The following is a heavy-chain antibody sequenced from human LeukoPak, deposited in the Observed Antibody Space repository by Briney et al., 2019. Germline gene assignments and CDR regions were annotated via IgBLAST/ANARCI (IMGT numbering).Heavy chain of an antibody. Sequence: GASVKVSCKASGYTFTGYYMHWVRQAPGQGLEWMGWINPNSGGTNYAQKFQGRVTMTRDTSISTAYMELSRLRSDDTAVYYCARAISSGWFAEYFQHWDQGTLVTVSS. J-gene: IGHJ1*01. CDR1: GYTFTGYY. V-gene: IGHV1-2*02. CDR2: INPNSGGT. CDR3: ARAISSGWFAEYFQH. D-gene: IGHD6-19*01.